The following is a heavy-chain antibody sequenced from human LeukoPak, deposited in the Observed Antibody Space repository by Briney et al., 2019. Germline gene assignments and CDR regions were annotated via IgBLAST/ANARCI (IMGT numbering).Heavy chain of an antibody. Sequence: ASVKVSCKASGYTFTSYYMHWVRQAPGQGLEWMGIINPSGGSTSYAQKFQGRVTMTRDTSTSTVYMELSSLRSEDTAVYYCARDPATVTPAELTYDYWGQGTLVTVSS. CDR2: INPSGGST. CDR1: GYTFTSYY. D-gene: IGHD4-17*01. V-gene: IGHV1-46*01. J-gene: IGHJ4*02. CDR3: ARDPATVTPAELTYDY.